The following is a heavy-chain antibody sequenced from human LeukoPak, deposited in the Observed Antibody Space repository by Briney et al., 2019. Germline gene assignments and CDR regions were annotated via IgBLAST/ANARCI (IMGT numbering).Heavy chain of an antibody. CDR1: GFTFSSYN. D-gene: IGHD1-26*01. J-gene: IGHJ6*03. V-gene: IGHV3-21*06. Sequence: GGTLRLSCAASGFTFSSYNMNWVRQAPGKGPEWVSSITSSSSYIYYADSVKGRFTISRDNAKNSLYLQMDSLRVEDTAVYYCARDPYSGNYGPYYYYYMDVWGKGTTVTISS. CDR3: ARDPYSGNYGPYYYYYMDV. CDR2: ITSSSSYI.